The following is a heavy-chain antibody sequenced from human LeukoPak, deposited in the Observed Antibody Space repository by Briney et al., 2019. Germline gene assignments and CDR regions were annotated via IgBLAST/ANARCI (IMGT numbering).Heavy chain of an antibody. CDR1: GGSISSGSYY. V-gene: IGHV4-61*02. CDR2: IYTSGST. D-gene: IGHD3-16*02. J-gene: IGHJ4*02. CDR3: ARHRGVILDY. Sequence: SETLSLTXTASGGSISSGSYYWSWIRQPAGKGLEWIGRIYTSGSTNYNPSLKSRVTISVDTSKNQFSLKLSSVTAADTAVYYCARHRGVILDYWGQGTLVTVSS.